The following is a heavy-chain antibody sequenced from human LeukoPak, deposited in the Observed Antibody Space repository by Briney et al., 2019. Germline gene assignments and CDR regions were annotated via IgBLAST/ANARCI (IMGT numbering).Heavy chain of an antibody. J-gene: IGHJ4*02. D-gene: IGHD1/OR15-1a*01. Sequence: GGSLRLSCATSAFTFRSDWMTWVRQAPGKGLEWVANINHDGSKKHYVDSVKGRFTISRDNTENSLFLQMDSLTVDDAALYYCARGGGTLDNWSQGIRVTVSS. CDR2: INHDGSKK. CDR3: ARGGGTLDN. CDR1: AFTFRSDW. V-gene: IGHV3-7*01.